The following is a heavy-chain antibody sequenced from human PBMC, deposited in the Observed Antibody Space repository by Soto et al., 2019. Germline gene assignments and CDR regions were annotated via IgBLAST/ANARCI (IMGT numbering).Heavy chain of an antibody. CDR1: GYTFTSYH. V-gene: IGHV1-8*01. Sequence: QVQLVQSGAEVKKPGASVKVSCKGSGYTFTSYHINWVRQATGQGLEWMGWMNPNSGNTGYAQTLQGRVTMTWDTAISAACSELSSLRFEDTAMCYCARGHIGSTKRWLERWGQGTLVTVSS. CDR3: ARGHIGSTKRWLER. J-gene: IGHJ5*02. D-gene: IGHD5-12*01. CDR2: MNPNSGNT.